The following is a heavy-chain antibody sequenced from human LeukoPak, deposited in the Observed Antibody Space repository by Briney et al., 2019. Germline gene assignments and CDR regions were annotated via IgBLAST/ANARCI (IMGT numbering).Heavy chain of an antibody. Sequence: GGSLRLSCAASGVTFPNCAMLGVRQAPGKGLEWVSAISASGGSTYYADSVKGRFSISRDNSKNTVYLQMNSLRVEDTAVYYCPKDAAIAVTTFDYRGQGTLVTVSS. CDR3: PKDAAIAVTTFDY. CDR2: ISASGGST. CDR1: GVTFPNCA. J-gene: IGHJ4*02. V-gene: IGHV3-23*01. D-gene: IGHD4-17*01.